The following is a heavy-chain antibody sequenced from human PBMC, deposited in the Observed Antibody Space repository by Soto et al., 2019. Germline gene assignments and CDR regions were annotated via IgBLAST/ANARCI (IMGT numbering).Heavy chain of an antibody. J-gene: IGHJ4*02. Sequence: EVQLVESGGGLVQPGGSLRLSCAASGFTVSSNYMSWVRQAPEKGLEWVSVIFSGGRTYYADSVYGRFTNYRDNSKITLYHKMNSLRAEDTAVYYCAIDRYPLDYWGQGTLVTVSS. V-gene: IGHV3-66*01. CDR1: GFTVSSNY. CDR2: IFSGGRT. D-gene: IGHD1-1*01. CDR3: AIDRYPLDY.